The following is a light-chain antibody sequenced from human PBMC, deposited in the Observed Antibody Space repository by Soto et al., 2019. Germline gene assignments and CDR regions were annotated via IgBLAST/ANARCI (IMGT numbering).Light chain of an antibody. V-gene: IGKV1-5*03. CDR1: QTISSW. CDR3: QQSYSTRLT. CDR2: KAS. J-gene: IGKJ4*01. Sequence: DIQISHSHSILSRPLGDRATITCRASQTISSWLAWYQQKPGKAPKLLIYKASTLKSGVPSRFSGSGSGTEFTLTISSLQPEDFATYYCQQSYSTRLTFGGGTKV.